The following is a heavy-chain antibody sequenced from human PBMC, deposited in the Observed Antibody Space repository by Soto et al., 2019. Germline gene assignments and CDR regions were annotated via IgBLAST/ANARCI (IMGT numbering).Heavy chain of an antibody. CDR1: GGSFSPNY. J-gene: IGHJ4*02. Sequence: SETLSLTCTVSGGSFSPNYWSWIRQPPGKGLEWIGYIYFTGSTNPNPSLKSRVTISVDTSKNQFSLRLSSVTAADTAIYYCARQFRFGYGDYRFDYWGQGALVTVSS. V-gene: IGHV4-59*08. D-gene: IGHD4-17*01. CDR3: ARQFRFGYGDYRFDY. CDR2: IYFTGST.